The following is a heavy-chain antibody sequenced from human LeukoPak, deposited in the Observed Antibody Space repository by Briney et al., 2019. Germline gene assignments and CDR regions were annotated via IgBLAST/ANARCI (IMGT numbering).Heavy chain of an antibody. CDR2: TYDSGST. Sequence: SETLSLTSTVSGGSISSGDYYWSWIRQPPGKGLEWIGYTYDSGSTYYNPSLKSRATISVDTSSNQFSLTLSSVTAADTAVYHCARDIRSHNGPGGYYYYYMDVWGKGTTVTVSS. CDR3: ARDIRSHNGPGGYYYYYMDV. V-gene: IGHV4-30-4*01. CDR1: GGSISSGDYY. J-gene: IGHJ6*03. D-gene: IGHD2-8*01.